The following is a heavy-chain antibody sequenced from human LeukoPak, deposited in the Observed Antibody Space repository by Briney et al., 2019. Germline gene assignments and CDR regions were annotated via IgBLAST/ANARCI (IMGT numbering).Heavy chain of an antibody. Sequence: PGGSLRLSCAASGFTFSSYSMNWVHQAPGKGLEWVSSISSSSSYIYYADSVKGRFTISRDNAKNSLYLQMNSLRAEDTAVYYCARGARYSSSWPDAFDIWGQGTMVTVSS. V-gene: IGHV3-21*01. CDR3: ARGARYSSSWPDAFDI. CDR1: GFTFSSYS. CDR2: ISSSSSYI. D-gene: IGHD6-13*01. J-gene: IGHJ3*02.